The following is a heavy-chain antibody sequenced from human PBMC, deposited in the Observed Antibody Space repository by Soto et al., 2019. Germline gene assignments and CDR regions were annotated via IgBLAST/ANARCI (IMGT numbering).Heavy chain of an antibody. D-gene: IGHD3-9*01. J-gene: IGHJ5*02. Sequence: SETLSLTYAVYGGSFSGYYWSWIRQPPGKGLEWIGEINHSGSTNYNPSLESRVTISVDTSKNQFSLKLSSVTAADTAVYYCARSAAYYDILTGYYSNRWFDPWGQGTLVTVSS. CDR2: INHSGST. CDR1: GGSFSGYY. V-gene: IGHV4-34*01. CDR3: ARSAAYYDILTGYYSNRWFDP.